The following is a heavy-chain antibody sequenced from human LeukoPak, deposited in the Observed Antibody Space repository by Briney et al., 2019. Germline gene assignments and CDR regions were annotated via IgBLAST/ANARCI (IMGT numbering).Heavy chain of an antibody. D-gene: IGHD6-19*01. J-gene: IGHJ4*02. Sequence: ETLSLTCTVSGGSISSSSYYWGWVRQAPGKGLEWVSAISGSGGSTYYADSVKGRFTISRDNSKNSLYLQMNSLRAEDTAVYYCARDSRIAVAALVFDYWGQGTLVTVSS. CDR2: ISGSGGST. V-gene: IGHV3-23*01. CDR1: GGSISSSSYY. CDR3: ARDSRIAVAALVFDY.